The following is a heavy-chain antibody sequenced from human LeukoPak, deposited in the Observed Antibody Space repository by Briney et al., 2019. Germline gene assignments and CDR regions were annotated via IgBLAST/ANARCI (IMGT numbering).Heavy chain of an antibody. CDR3: ARVVAYDFWSGYGDV. D-gene: IGHD3-3*01. CDR2: IYTSGST. Sequence: SSETLSRTCTVSGVSISSGSYYWSWIRQPAGKGLEWIGRIYTSGSTNYNPFLKSRVTISVDTSKNQFSLKLSSVTAADTAVYYCARVVAYDFWSGYGDVWGKGTTVTVSS. J-gene: IGHJ6*04. CDR1: GVSISSGSYY. V-gene: IGHV4-61*02.